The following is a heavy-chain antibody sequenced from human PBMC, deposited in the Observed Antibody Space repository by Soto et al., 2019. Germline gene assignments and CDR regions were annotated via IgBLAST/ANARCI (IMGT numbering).Heavy chain of an antibody. CDR2: IYYSGST. Sequence: QVQLQESGPGLVKPSETLSLTCTVSGGSISSYYWSWIRQPPGKGLEWIGYIYYSGSTNYNPSLKSRVTISVDTSKNQFSLKLSSVTAADTAVYYCARPIYDSSGYFAFDIWGQGTMVTVSS. CDR1: GGSISSYY. J-gene: IGHJ3*02. CDR3: ARPIYDSSGYFAFDI. V-gene: IGHV4-59*01. D-gene: IGHD3-22*01.